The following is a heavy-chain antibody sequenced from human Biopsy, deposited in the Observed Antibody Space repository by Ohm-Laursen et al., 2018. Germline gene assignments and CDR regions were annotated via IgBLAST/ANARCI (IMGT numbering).Heavy chain of an antibody. V-gene: IGHV4-31*01. J-gene: IGHJ5*02. CDR2: IFNSANT. CDR1: GGSISSGGSY. D-gene: IGHD3-22*01. CDR3: ARGDYFDSNGYFWFDP. Sequence: TLSLTCTVSGGSISSGGSYWNWIRQRPGKGLEWIGYIFNSANTYYNPSLKNLITISGDTSKNQFSLKLNFVTAADTAVYYCARGDYFDSNGYFWFDPWGQGTLVTVSS.